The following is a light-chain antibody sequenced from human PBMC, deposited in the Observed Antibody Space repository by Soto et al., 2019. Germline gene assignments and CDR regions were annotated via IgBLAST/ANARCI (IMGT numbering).Light chain of an antibody. CDR2: DAS. J-gene: IGKJ4*01. CDR3: NQRSNFPPFT. CDR1: QSVSSY. Sequence: EIVLTQSPATLSLSPGERATLSCRASQSVSSYLAWSQQKPGQAPRLLIYDASNRANGIPARFSASGSATNLTHTNSSLEHEDFAELYCNQRSNFPPFTFCG. V-gene: IGKV3-11*01.